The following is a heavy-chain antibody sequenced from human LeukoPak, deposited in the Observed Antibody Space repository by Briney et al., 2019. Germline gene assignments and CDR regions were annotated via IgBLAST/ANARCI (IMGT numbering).Heavy chain of an antibody. D-gene: IGHD3-10*01. V-gene: IGHV3-48*03. J-gene: IGHJ4*02. CDR3: ARERRGYFDY. CDR2: ISSSGSTI. Sequence: QPGGSLLLSCAASGFTFSSYEMNWVRQAPGKGLEWVSYISSSGSTIYYADSVKGRFTISRDNAKNALYLQMNSLRAEDTAVYYCARERRGYFDYWGQGTLVTVSS. CDR1: GFTFSSYE.